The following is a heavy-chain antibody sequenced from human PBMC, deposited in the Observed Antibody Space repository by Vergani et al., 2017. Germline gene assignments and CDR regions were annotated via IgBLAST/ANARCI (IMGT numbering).Heavy chain of an antibody. V-gene: IGHV3-9*01. CDR2: ISWNSGSI. CDR3: AKDMRSSSWYLGY. Sequence: EVQLVESGGGFVQPGRSLRLSCAASGFTFDDYAMHWVRQAPGKGLEWVSGISWNSGSIGYADSVKGRFTISRDNAKNSLYLQMNSLRAEDTALYYCAKDMRSSSWYLGYWGQGTLVTVSS. D-gene: IGHD6-13*01. J-gene: IGHJ4*02. CDR1: GFTFDDYA.